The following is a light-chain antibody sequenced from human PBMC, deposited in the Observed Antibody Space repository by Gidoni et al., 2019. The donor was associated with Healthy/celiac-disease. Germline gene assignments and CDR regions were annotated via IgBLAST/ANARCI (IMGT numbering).Light chain of an antibody. J-gene: IGLJ2*01. V-gene: IGLV2-8*01. CDR1: SSDVGGYNY. Sequence: QSALTPPPSASGSPGQSVTISCTGTSSDVGGYNYVSWYQQHPGKAPKLMIYEVSKRPLGVPDRFSGSKSGNTASLTVSGLQAEDEADYYCSSYAGSNNPLFGGGTKLTVL. CDR3: SSYAGSNNPL. CDR2: EVS.